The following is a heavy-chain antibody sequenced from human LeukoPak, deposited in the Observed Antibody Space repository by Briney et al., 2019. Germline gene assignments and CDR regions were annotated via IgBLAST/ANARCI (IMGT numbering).Heavy chain of an antibody. D-gene: IGHD1-26*01. CDR1: GFTFSNYT. CDR3: ARGDLWSYSD. CDR2: IKPDGSEK. V-gene: IGHV3-7*05. J-gene: IGHJ4*02. Sequence: GGSLRLSCAASGFTFSNYTMSWVRQAPGKGLECVAHIKPDGSEKYYADSVRGRFTISRDNPKKSLFLQINSLRAEDTAVYFCARGDLWSYSDWGQGTLVTVSS.